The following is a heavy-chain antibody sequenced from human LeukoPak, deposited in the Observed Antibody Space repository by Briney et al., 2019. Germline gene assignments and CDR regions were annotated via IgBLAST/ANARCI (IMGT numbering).Heavy chain of an antibody. Sequence: GGSLRLSCAASAFSFKDAWMSWVRQPPGNGLEWVGRIKSKTDGVTTDYAAPVKGRFTISRDDSKNTLYLQLNSLKTEDTALYYCTRIRGYSAYDFNYWGQGTLVTVSS. J-gene: IGHJ4*02. CDR3: TRIRGYSAYDFNY. V-gene: IGHV3-15*01. D-gene: IGHD5-12*01. CDR1: AFSFKDAW. CDR2: IKSKTDGVTT.